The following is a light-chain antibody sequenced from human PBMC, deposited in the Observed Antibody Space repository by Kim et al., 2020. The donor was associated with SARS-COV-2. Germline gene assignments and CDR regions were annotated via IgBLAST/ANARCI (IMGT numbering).Light chain of an antibody. CDR1: TSDVGGYNY. CDR2: AVS. Sequence: LSQPASVSGSPGQSITISCTGTTSDVGGYNYVSWYQQHPGKAPKLIIYAVSKRPSGVSNRFSGSKSANTASLTISGLQAEDEADYYCSSYTSTTTYVFGTGTKVTVL. CDR3: SSYTSTTTYV. V-gene: IGLV2-14*01. J-gene: IGLJ1*01.